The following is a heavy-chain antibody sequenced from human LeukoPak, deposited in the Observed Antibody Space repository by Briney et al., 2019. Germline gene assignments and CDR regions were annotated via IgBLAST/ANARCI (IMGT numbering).Heavy chain of an antibody. CDR1: GFTFSTYW. CDR3: AKVRRGLQNYY. CDR2: INSDGSRT. V-gene: IGHV3-74*01. J-gene: IGHJ4*02. Sequence: GGSLRLSCAASGFTFSTYWMHWVRQAPGKGLVWVSRINSDGSRTTYADSVKGRFTISRDNSKNTLYLQMNSLRAEDTAVYYCAKVRRGLQNYYWGQGTLVTVSS. D-gene: IGHD5-18*01.